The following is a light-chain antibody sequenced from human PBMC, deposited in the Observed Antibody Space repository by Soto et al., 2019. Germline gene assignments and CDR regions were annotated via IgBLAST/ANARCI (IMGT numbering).Light chain of an antibody. V-gene: IGLV2-23*01. CDR2: EGN. CDR3: CSYAGSSTWV. Sequence: QSVLTQPASVSGSPGQSITISCTGTSSDVGSYNLVSWYQQHPGKAPKLMIYEGNKRPSGVSNRFSVSKSGNTASLTISGLQAEDEGDYYCCSYAGSSTWVFGGGTKLTVL. J-gene: IGLJ3*02. CDR1: SSDVGSYNL.